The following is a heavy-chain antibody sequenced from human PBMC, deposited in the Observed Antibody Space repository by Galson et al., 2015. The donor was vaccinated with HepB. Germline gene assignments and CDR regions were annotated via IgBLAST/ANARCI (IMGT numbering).Heavy chain of an antibody. V-gene: IGHV3-30*18. Sequence: SLRLSCAASGFTFSTYGMHWVRQAPGKGLEWVAVISYDGIDKFYPDSAKGRFTISRDNSKNTLYLQMNSLRPEDTAVYYCAKRVPYGADLKDFMDVWGQGTTVTVSS. CDR2: ISYDGIDK. CDR1: GFTFSTYG. CDR3: AKRVPYGADLKDFMDV. J-gene: IGHJ6*02. D-gene: IGHD4-17*01.